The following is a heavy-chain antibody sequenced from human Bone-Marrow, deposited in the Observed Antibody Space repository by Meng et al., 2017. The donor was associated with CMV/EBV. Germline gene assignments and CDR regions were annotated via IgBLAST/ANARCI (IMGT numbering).Heavy chain of an antibody. CDR3: ARDFRPQQQLVFYYYYGMDV. Sequence: ASVKGSCKASGYTFTSYYMHWVRQAPGQGLEWMGIINPSGGSTSYAQKFQGRVTMTRDTSTSTVYMELSSLRSEDTAVYYCARDFRPQQQLVFYYYYGMDVWGQGTTVTVSS. D-gene: IGHD6-13*01. J-gene: IGHJ6*02. CDR1: GYTFTSYY. CDR2: INPSGGST. V-gene: IGHV1-46*01.